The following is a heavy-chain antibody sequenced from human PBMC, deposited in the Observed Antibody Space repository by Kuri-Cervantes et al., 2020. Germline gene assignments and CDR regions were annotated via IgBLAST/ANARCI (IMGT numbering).Heavy chain of an antibody. CDR3: AGGTECSGGSCANDAFDI. Sequence: GGSLRLSCAASGFTFSSYAMHWVRQAPGKGLEWVAVISYDGSNKYYADSVKGRFTISRDNAKNSLYLQMNSLRAEDTAVYYCAGGTECSGGSCANDAFDIWGQGTMVTVSS. CDR2: ISYDGSNK. J-gene: IGHJ3*02. V-gene: IGHV3-30*07. D-gene: IGHD2-15*01. CDR1: GFTFSSYA.